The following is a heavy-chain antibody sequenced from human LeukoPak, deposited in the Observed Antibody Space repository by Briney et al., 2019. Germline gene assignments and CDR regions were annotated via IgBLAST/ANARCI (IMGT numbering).Heavy chain of an antibody. J-gene: IGHJ3*02. D-gene: IGHD3-16*01. CDR3: ARASGGGQTSFDI. Sequence: ASVKVSCKASGYRFTAYSMHWVRQAPGLGLEWMGWINPNSGDTKNAQNFQGRVTMTRDTSISTVYMELSSLRSDYTAVFYCARASGGGQTSFDIWGQGTVVTVSS. CDR1: GYRFTAYS. CDR2: INPNSGDT. V-gene: IGHV1-2*02.